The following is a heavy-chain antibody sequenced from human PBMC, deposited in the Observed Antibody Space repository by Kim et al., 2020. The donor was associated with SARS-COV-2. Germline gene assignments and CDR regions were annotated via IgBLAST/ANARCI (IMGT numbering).Heavy chain of an antibody. Sequence: GESLKISCKGSGYSFTSYWISWVRQMPGKGLEWMGRIDPSDSYTNYSPSFQGHVTISADKSISTAYLQWSSLKASDTAMYYCARSLFYFETSTYGMDVWGQGTTVTVSS. J-gene: IGHJ6*02. CDR2: IDPSDSYT. CDR3: ARSLFYFETSTYGMDV. CDR1: GYSFTSYW. D-gene: IGHD3-10*01. V-gene: IGHV5-10-1*01.